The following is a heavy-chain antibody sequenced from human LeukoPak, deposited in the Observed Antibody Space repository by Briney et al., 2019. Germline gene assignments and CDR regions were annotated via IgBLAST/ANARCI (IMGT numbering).Heavy chain of an antibody. J-gene: IGHJ3*02. CDR1: RYTFTGYY. Sequence: ASVKLSCKAARYTFTGYYMHWVRESAGHRGEWWRWINPNIGGTKYAQKFQGRVTTTRDTSISTTYMELSRLRSDDTAVYCCARGGYSSSGAFDIWGQGTMVTVSS. CDR3: ARGGYSSSGAFDI. D-gene: IGHD6-19*01. CDR2: INPNIGGT. V-gene: IGHV1-2*02.